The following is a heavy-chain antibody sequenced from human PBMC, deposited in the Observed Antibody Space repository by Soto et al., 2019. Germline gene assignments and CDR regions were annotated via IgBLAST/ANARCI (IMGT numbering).Heavy chain of an antibody. CDR2: IYYSGST. Sequence: LSLTCTVSGGSISSGGYYWSWIRQHPGKGLEWIGYIYYSGSTYYNPSLKSRVTISADTSKNQFSLKLSSVTAADTAVYYCARGGSGSPDAFDIWGQGTMVTVSS. CDR1: GGSISSGGYY. J-gene: IGHJ3*02. D-gene: IGHD3-22*01. V-gene: IGHV4-31*03. CDR3: ARGGSGSPDAFDI.